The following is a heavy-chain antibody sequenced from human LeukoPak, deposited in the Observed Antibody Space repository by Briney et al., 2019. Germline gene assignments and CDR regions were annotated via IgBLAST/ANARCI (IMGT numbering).Heavy chain of an antibody. J-gene: IGHJ4*02. CDR3: ARLPLGRAVAGTDSFDY. D-gene: IGHD6-19*01. CDR1: GGSISSSNW. Sequence: SETLSLTCAVSGGSISSSNWWSWVRQPPGKGLEWIGEIYHSGSTNYNPSLKSRVTISVDKSKNQFSLKLSSVTAADTAVYYCARLPLGRAVAGTDSFDYWGQGTLVTVSS. V-gene: IGHV4-4*02. CDR2: IYHSGST.